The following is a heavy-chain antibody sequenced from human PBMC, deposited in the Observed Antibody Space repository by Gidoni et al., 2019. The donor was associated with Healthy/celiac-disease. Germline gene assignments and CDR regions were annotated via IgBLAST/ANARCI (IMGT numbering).Heavy chain of an antibody. CDR3: ARVKSGVLFY. J-gene: IGHJ4*02. V-gene: IGHV4-38-2*02. Sequence: QVQLQESGPGLVKPSETLSLTCTVSGYSISSGYYWGWIRQPTGKGLEWIGSIYHSGSTYYNPSLKSRVTISVDTSKNQFSLKLSSVTAADTAVYYCARVKSGVLFYWGQGTLVTVSS. D-gene: IGHD3-10*01. CDR1: GYSISSGYY. CDR2: IYHSGST.